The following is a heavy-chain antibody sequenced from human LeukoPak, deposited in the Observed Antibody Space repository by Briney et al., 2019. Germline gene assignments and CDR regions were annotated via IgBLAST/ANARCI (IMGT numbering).Heavy chain of an antibody. CDR2: INPSGGST. D-gene: IGHD1-26*01. Sequence: ASEKVSCKASGYTFTSYYMHWVRQAPGQGLEWMGIINPSGGSTSHAQKFQGRVTMTRDTSTSTVYMELSSLRSEDTAVYYCARALLVASGSYGSDYWGQGTLVTVPS. CDR1: GYTFTSYY. CDR3: ARALLVASGSYGSDY. V-gene: IGHV1-46*01. J-gene: IGHJ4*02.